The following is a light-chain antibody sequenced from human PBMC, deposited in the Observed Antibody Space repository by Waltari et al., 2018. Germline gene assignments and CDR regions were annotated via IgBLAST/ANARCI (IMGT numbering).Light chain of an antibody. CDR1: QSIIIY. CDR2: AAS. J-gene: IGKJ4*01. CDR3: QQSYSTPLT. V-gene: IGKV1-39*01. Sequence: DIQMTQSPSSLSASVGDRVTITSRASQSIIIYLKLYQQKPGKAPKLLNSAASSLQSGVPSRFRGSGSGTDFTLTISSLQPEDFATYYCQQSYSTPLTFGGGTKVEIK.